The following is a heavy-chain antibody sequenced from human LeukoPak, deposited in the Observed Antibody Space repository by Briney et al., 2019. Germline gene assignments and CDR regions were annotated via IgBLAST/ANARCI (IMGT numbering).Heavy chain of an antibody. CDR2: ISYDGSNK. CDR3: ARGEGYFDY. J-gene: IGHJ4*02. CDR1: GFTLSSYA. D-gene: IGHD1-26*01. Sequence: PGGSLRLSCAASGFTLSSYAMHWVRQAPGKGLEWVAVISYDGSNKYYADSVKGRFTISRDNSKNTLYLQMNSLRAEDTAVYYCARGEGYFDYWGQGTLVTVSS. V-gene: IGHV3-30-3*01.